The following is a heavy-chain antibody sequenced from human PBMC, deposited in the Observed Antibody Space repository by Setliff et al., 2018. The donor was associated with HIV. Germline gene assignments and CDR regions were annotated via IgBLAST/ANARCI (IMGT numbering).Heavy chain of an antibody. Sequence: GGSLRLSCVASGFTFDDYGMSWVRQVPGKGLEWVSGINWNGGSTGYADSVKGRFTISRDNAKNSLYLQMNSLRAEDTALYYCARDKAAAGKIEYFQHWGQGTLVTVST. CDR3: ARDKAAAGKIEYFQH. CDR2: INWNGGST. D-gene: IGHD6-13*01. V-gene: IGHV3-20*04. CDR1: GFTFDDYG. J-gene: IGHJ1*01.